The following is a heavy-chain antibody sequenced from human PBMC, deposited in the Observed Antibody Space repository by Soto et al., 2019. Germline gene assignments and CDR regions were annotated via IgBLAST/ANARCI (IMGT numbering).Heavy chain of an antibody. Sequence: QVQLVESGGGVVQPGRSLRLSCAASRFTFSSYGMHWVRQAPGKGLEWVAVISSDGSNKYYADSVKGRFTISRDNSKNTLYLQMNSLRAEDTAVYYCAKDFLTSSVARLGVFDYWGQGTLDTVSS. V-gene: IGHV3-30*18. CDR3: AKDFLTSSVARLGVFDY. J-gene: IGHJ4*02. CDR2: ISSDGSNK. D-gene: IGHD6-19*01. CDR1: RFTFSSYG.